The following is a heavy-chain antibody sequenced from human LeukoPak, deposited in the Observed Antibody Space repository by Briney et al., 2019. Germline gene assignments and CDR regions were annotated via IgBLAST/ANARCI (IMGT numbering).Heavy chain of an antibody. Sequence: GGSLRLSCAASGFTFGTYEMNWVRQAPGKGLEWVSYISISGSTIYYADSVKGRFTISRDNAKNSLYLQMNSLRAEDTAVYYCARVAVDYYDSSGSLYYFDYWGQGTLVTVSS. CDR3: ARVAVDYYDSSGSLYYFDY. D-gene: IGHD3-22*01. CDR1: GFTFGTYE. V-gene: IGHV3-48*03. CDR2: ISISGSTI. J-gene: IGHJ4*02.